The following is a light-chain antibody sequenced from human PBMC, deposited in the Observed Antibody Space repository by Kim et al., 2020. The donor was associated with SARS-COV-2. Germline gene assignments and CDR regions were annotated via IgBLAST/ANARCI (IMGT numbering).Light chain of an antibody. J-gene: IGKJ4*01. V-gene: IGKV3-11*01. CDR3: QQRSDWPRT. Sequence: LSPGERATLSCTASQSVSSYLAWYQQKPGQAPRLLILDASSRATGIPARVSGSGSGTDFTLTISSREPEDFAVYYCQQRSDWPRTFGGGTKVDSK. CDR1: QSVSSY. CDR2: DAS.